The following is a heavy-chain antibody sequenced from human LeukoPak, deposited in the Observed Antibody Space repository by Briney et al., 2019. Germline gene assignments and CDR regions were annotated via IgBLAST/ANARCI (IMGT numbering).Heavy chain of an antibody. CDR2: IKQDGSEK. CDR3: ARDRGWGLRFLDY. CDR1: GFTFSSYW. V-gene: IGHV3-7*01. D-gene: IGHD4-17*01. Sequence: PGGSLRLSCAASGFTFSSYWMTWVRQAPGKGLEWVANIKQDGSEKYYVDSVRGRFTISRDNAKSSLYLQMDSLRAEDTAMYFCARDRGWGLRFLDYWGQGTLATVSS. J-gene: IGHJ4*02.